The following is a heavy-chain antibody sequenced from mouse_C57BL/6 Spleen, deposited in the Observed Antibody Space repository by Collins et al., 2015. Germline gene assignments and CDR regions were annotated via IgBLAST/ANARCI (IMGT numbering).Heavy chain of an antibody. CDR2: ISYDGSN. V-gene: IGHV3-6*02. CDR3: AWGMITTAMGY. Sequence: DVQLQESGPGLVKPSQSLSLTCSVTGYSITGGYYWNWIRQFPGNKLEWMGYISYDGSNDCNPSLKNRISITRDTSKNQFFLKLNSVTTEDTATYYCAWGMITTAMGYWGQGTSVTVSS. J-gene: IGHJ4*01. CDR1: GYSITGGYY. D-gene: IGHD2-4*01.